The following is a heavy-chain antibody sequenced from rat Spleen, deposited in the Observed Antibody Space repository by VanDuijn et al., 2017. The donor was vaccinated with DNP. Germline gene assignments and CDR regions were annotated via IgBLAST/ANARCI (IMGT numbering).Heavy chain of an antibody. CDR3: ARHVGGSYYYPDY. CDR2: ISTVGDNA. D-gene: IGHD1-12*02. CDR1: GFSFSKYG. Sequence: EVQLVESGGGLVQPGRSLKLSCAASGFSFSKYGMAWVRQAPTKGLEWVASISTVGDNAYYRDSVKGRFTISRDNAKNTQYLQMDSLRSEDTATYYCARHVGGSYYYPDYWGQGVMVTVSS. J-gene: IGHJ2*01. V-gene: IGHV5S13*01.